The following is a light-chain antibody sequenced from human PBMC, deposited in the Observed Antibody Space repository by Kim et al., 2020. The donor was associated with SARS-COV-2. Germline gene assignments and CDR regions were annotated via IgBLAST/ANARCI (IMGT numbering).Light chain of an antibody. CDR3: QQYNNWPPYT. CDR1: QSFGSN. J-gene: IGKJ2*01. CDR2: DAS. Sequence: EIVMTQSPGTLSVSPGERATLSCRASQSFGSNVAWYQQKPGQGPSLLIYDASTRATGVPVRFSGSGSGTDFTLTISSLQSEDIAVYSCQQYNNWPPYTFGQGTKLEI. V-gene: IGKV3-15*01.